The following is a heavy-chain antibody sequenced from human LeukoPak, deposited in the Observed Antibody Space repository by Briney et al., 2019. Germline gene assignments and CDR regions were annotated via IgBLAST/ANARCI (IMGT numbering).Heavy chain of an antibody. CDR2: ISSDGSNK. V-gene: IGHV3-30*18. CDR3: AKGGKWDVTPFDY. Sequence: GGSLRLSCAASGFTFSSFDMHWVRQAPGKGLEWVALISSDGSNKYYADSVKGRFTISRDNSKNTLYLQVNSLRAEDTAVYYCAKGGKWDVTPFDYWGQGTLVTVSS. J-gene: IGHJ4*02. CDR1: GFTFSSFD. D-gene: IGHD1-26*01.